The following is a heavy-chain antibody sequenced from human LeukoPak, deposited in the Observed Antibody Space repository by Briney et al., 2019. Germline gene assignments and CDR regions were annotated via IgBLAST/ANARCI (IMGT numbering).Heavy chain of an antibody. CDR1: GFTFSSYS. Sequence: GGSLRLSCAASGFTFSSYSMSWVRQAPGKGLEWVANIKQDGSEKYYVDSVKGRFTISRDNAKNSLYLQMNSLRAEDTAVYYCATDTVAVPAASGRFDPWGQGTLVTVS. J-gene: IGHJ5*02. CDR2: IKQDGSEK. D-gene: IGHD2-2*01. CDR3: ATDTVAVPAASGRFDP. V-gene: IGHV3-7*01.